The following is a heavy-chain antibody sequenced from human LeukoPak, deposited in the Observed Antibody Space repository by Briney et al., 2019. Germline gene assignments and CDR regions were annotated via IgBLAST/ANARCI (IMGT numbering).Heavy chain of an antibody. CDR1: GYTFTGYY. V-gene: IGHV1-2*02. D-gene: IGHD6-19*01. Sequence: GASVKVSCKASGYTFTGYYLHWVRQAPGQGLEWMGWINPNSGDTNYAQKFQGRVTMTRDTSISTAYMELTRLRSDDTAVYYCARGVGSSGLLNYWGQRTLVTASS. J-gene: IGHJ4*02. CDR2: INPNSGDT. CDR3: ARGVGSSGLLNY.